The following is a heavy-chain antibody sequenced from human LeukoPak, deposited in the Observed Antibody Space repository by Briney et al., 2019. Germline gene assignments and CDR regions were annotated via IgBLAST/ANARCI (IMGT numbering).Heavy chain of an antibody. D-gene: IGHD6-13*01. Sequence: GGSLRLSCAASGFTFSSYGMHWVRQAPGKGLEWVAFIRYDGSNKYYADSVKGRFTISRDNSKNTLYLQMNGLRAEDTALYYCAKVRQQLAFDAFDIWGQGTMVTVSS. V-gene: IGHV3-30*02. CDR3: AKVRQQLAFDAFDI. CDR1: GFTFSSYG. J-gene: IGHJ3*02. CDR2: IRYDGSNK.